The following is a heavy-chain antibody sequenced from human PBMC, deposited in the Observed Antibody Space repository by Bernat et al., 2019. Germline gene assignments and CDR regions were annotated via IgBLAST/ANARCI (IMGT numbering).Heavy chain of an antibody. D-gene: IGHD6-13*01. Sequence: QLQLQESGPGLVKPSETLSLTCTVSGGSISSSSYYWGWIRQPPGKGLEWIGSIYYSGSTYYSPSLKSRVTISVDTSKNQFSLKLSSVTAADTAVYYCARHLYSSRGWFDPWGQGTLVTVSS. CDR2: IYYSGST. J-gene: IGHJ5*02. V-gene: IGHV4-39*01. CDR3: ARHLYSSRGWFDP. CDR1: GGSISSSSYY.